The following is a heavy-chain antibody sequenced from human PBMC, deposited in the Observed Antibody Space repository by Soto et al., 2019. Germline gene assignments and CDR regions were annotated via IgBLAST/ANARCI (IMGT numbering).Heavy chain of an antibody. Sequence: PGGSLRLSCAAPGFTFSSYGMHWVRQAPGKGLEWVAVISYDGGNKYYADSVKGRFTISRDNSKNTLYLQMNSLRAEDTAVYYCAKAAAGPGTKRYYFDYWGQGTLVTVSS. D-gene: IGHD6-13*01. CDR3: AKAAAGPGTKRYYFDY. J-gene: IGHJ4*02. V-gene: IGHV3-30*18. CDR1: GFTFSSYG. CDR2: ISYDGGNK.